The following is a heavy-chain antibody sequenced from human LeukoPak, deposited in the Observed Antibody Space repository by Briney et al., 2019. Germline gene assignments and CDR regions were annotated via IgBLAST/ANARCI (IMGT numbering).Heavy chain of an antibody. Sequence: GGSLRLSCAASGFTFSIYSMDWVRQAPGKGLEWVSSIISSGSYIYYADSVKGRFTISRDNAKNSLYLQMNSLRAEDTAVYYCAREDASSWDYCGQGILVTVSS. CDR3: AREDASSWDY. J-gene: IGHJ4*02. D-gene: IGHD6-13*01. CDR1: GFTFSIYS. V-gene: IGHV3-21*01. CDR2: IISSGSYI.